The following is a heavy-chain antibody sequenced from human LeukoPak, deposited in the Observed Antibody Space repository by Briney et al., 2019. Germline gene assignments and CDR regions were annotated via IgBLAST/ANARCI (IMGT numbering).Heavy chain of an antibody. CDR3: ARDDPYYYDSSGYSPIDY. CDR1: GFTFSSYS. Sequence: GGSLRLSCAASGFTFSSYSMNWVRQAPGKGLEWVSSISSSSSYIYYADSVKGRFTISRDNAKNSLYLQMNSLRAEDTAVYYCARDDPYYYDSSGYSPIDYWGQGTLVTVSS. V-gene: IGHV3-21*01. CDR2: ISSSSSYI. D-gene: IGHD3-22*01. J-gene: IGHJ4*02.